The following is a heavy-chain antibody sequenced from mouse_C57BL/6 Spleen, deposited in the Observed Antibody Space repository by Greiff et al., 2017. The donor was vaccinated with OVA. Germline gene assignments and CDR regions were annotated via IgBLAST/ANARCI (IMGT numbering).Heavy chain of an antibody. CDR2: IDPSDSNT. CDR3: ARGDETETSYFDY. D-gene: IGHD4-1*01. CDR1: GYTFTSYW. V-gene: IGHV1-69*01. J-gene: IGHJ2*01. Sequence: QVQLKQPGAELVMPGASVTLSCKASGYTFTSYWMHWVKQRPGQGLEWIGEIDPSDSNTNYNQKFKGKSTLTVDKSSSTAYMQLSSLTSEDSAVYYCARGDETETSYFDYWGQGTTLTVSS.